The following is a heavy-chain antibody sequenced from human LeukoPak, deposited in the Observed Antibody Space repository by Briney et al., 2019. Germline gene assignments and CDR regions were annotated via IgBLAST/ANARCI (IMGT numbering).Heavy chain of an antibody. CDR3: ASRTRRYYYDSSGYYHC. J-gene: IGHJ4*02. Sequence: PSETLSLTCAVYGGSFSGYYWSWIRQPPGKGLEWIGEINHSGSTNYNPSLKSRVTISVDTSKNQFSLKLSSVTAADTAAYYCASRTRRYYYDSSGYYHCWGQGTVVTVSS. V-gene: IGHV4-34*01. D-gene: IGHD3-22*01. CDR1: GGSFSGYY. CDR2: INHSGST.